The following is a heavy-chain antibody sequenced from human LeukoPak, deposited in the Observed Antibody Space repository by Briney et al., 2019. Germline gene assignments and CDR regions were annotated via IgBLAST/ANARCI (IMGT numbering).Heavy chain of an antibody. CDR1: GFTLNINA. Sequence: PGGSLRHSCAASGFTLNINAMSWVRQAPGKGLEWVSGISWSGDNTYYAASVKGRFTISRDNSKNTLYLQMNSLRAGYTAVYYCPKAYGDHWGQGTLVTVSS. J-gene: IGHJ4*02. CDR2: ISWSGDNT. V-gene: IGHV3-23*01. D-gene: IGHD4-17*01. CDR3: PKAYGDH.